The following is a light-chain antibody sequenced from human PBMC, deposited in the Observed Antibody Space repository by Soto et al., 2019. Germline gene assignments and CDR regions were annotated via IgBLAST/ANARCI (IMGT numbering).Light chain of an antibody. CDR2: DAS. CDR3: QQYNNWPPWT. V-gene: IGKV3-15*01. Sequence: EVLMTQSPATLSVSPGERVILSCRARQRISNYLAWYQQKAGQAPSLLIYDASTRATGIPARFSGSGSGTEFTLTISSLQSEDFAVYFCQQYNNWPPWTFGQGTKVDIK. J-gene: IGKJ1*01. CDR1: QRISNY.